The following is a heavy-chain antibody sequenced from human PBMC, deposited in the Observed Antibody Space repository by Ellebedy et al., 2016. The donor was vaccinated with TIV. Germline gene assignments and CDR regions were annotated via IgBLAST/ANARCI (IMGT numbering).Heavy chain of an antibody. CDR1: AFTFSYYW. Sequence: GESLKISCAASAFTFSYYWIGGVRQAPGKGLQRVASISQAGIAKYYVDSVKGRVTISRDNAKNSLYLEMNSLRAEDTAVYYCVRDTAMNYWGLGTLVTVAS. CDR3: VRDTAMNY. V-gene: IGHV3-7*01. J-gene: IGHJ4*02. D-gene: IGHD5-18*01. CDR2: ISQAGIAK.